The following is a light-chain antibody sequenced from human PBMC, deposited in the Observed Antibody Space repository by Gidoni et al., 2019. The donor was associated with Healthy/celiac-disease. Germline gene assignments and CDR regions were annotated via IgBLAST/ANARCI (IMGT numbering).Light chain of an antibody. CDR2: WAS. J-gene: IGKJ1*01. V-gene: IGKV4-1*01. CDR3: QQYYSTPGT. Sequence: DIGITHPPDSLAVSLGERATINCKSSQSVLYSPNNKNYLAWYQQKPGQPPKLLIYWASTRESGVPDRFSGSGSGTDFTRTISSLQAEDVAVYYCQQYYSTPGTFGQGTKVEIK. CDR1: QSVLYSPNNKNY.